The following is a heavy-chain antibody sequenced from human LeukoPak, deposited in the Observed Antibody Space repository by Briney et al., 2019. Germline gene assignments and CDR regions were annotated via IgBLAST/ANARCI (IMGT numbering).Heavy chain of an antibody. CDR2: IYYSGST. CDR1: GGSISSSSYY. V-gene: IGHV4-39*07. J-gene: IGHJ3*02. Sequence: PSETLSLTCAVSGGSISSSSYYWGWIRQPPGKGLEWIGSIYYSGSTYYNPSLKSRVTISVDTSKNQFSLKLSSVTAADTAVYYCARAQLTGYSFDAFDIWGQGTMVTVSS. CDR3: ARAQLTGYSFDAFDI. D-gene: IGHD3-9*01.